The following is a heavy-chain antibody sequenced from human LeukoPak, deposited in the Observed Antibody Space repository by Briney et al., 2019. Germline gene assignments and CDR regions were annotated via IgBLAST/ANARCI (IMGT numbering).Heavy chain of an antibody. V-gene: IGHV1-69*05. CDR3: ARGPYYYDSSGYYLIDY. Sequence: ASVKVSCKASGGTFISYAISWVRQAPGQGLEWMGRIIPIFGTANYAQKFQGRVTMTRNTSISTAYMELSSLRSEDTAVYYCARGPYYYDSSGYYLIDYWGQGTLVTVSS. D-gene: IGHD3-22*01. J-gene: IGHJ4*02. CDR2: IIPIFGTA. CDR1: GGTFISYA.